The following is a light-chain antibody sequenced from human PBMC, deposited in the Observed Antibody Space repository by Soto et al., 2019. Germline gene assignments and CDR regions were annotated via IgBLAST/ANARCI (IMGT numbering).Light chain of an antibody. Sequence: EIVLTQSPATLSLSPGERATLSCRASQGVNNFLAWYQQKPGQAPRLLIYGVSNRATDIPARFSGSGSGTDFTLTISSLEPADFAVYYCQQYGSSPLTFGGGTKVDIK. CDR1: QGVNNF. CDR3: QQYGSSPLT. V-gene: IGKV3-11*01. CDR2: GVS. J-gene: IGKJ4*01.